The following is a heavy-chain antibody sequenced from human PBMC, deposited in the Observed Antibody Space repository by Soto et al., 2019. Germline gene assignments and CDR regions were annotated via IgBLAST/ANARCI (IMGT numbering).Heavy chain of an antibody. CDR2: ISAAGDP. Sequence: EVQLVESGGGLVQPGGSLRLSCEASGFTFRNYDMHWVRQGTGKGLEWVSGISAAGDPDYADSVEGRFTISRENAQNSFFLQMNSPRVGETAVYYCARTDRDFYGVDVWGQGTTVIVSS. CDR3: ARTDRDFYGVDV. CDR1: GFTFRNYD. J-gene: IGHJ6*02. V-gene: IGHV3-13*05.